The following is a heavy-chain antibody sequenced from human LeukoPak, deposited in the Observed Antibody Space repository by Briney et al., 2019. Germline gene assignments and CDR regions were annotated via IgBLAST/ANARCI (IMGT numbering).Heavy chain of an antibody. CDR1: GFTFSSYA. CDR3: AKGDVLPSYPTFDY. CDR2: ISASGGIT. D-gene: IGHD3-9*01. J-gene: IGHJ4*02. V-gene: IGHV3-23*01. Sequence: GGSLRLSCAASGFTFSSYALSWVRQAPGKGLEWVSVISASGGITYYAGSVKGRFTISRDTSKDTVYLQMHSLRAEDTGVYCCAKGDVLPSYPTFDYWGQGTLVTVSS.